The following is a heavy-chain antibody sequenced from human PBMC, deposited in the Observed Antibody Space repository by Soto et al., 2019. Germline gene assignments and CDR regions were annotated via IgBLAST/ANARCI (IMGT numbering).Heavy chain of an antibody. Sequence: QVQLQESGPGLLKPSETLSLTCTVSGGSISSYCWSWIRQPPGKGLEWIGYIFYSGSTNYNPPLKSRVTISVDTSKNQFSLRLNSVTAADTAVYYCARVDNYDSSGYLYYYYGMDVWGQGTTVTVSS. J-gene: IGHJ6*02. CDR2: IFYSGST. D-gene: IGHD3-22*01. CDR3: ARVDNYDSSGYLYYYYGMDV. V-gene: IGHV4-59*01. CDR1: GGSISSYC.